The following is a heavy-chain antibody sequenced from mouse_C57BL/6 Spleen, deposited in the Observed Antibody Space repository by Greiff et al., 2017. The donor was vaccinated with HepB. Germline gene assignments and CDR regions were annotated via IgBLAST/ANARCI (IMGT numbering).Heavy chain of an antibody. CDR2: SRNKANDYTT. CDR1: GFTFSDFY. CDR3: AREGDYDGSSWYFDV. D-gene: IGHD1-1*01. Sequence: EVKLVESGGGLVQSGRSLKLSCAPSGFTFSDFYMEWVRQAPGKGLEWIAASRNKANDYTTEYSASVKGRLIVSRDTCQGILYLQMNALRAEATSIYYGAREGDYDGSSWYFDVWGTGTTVTVSS. J-gene: IGHJ1*03. V-gene: IGHV7-1*01.